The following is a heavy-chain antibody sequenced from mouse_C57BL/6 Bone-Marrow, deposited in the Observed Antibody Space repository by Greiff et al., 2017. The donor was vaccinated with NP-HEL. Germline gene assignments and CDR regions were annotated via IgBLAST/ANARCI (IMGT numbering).Heavy chain of an antibody. CDR2: INPSNGGT. CDR1: GYTFTSYW. CDR3: ARWRYGSSFWYFDV. D-gene: IGHD1-1*01. J-gene: IGHJ1*03. V-gene: IGHV1-53*01. Sequence: QVQLQQPGTELVKPGASVKLSCKASGYTFTSYWMHWVKQRPGQGLEWIGNINPSNGGTNYNEKFKSKATLTVDKSSSTAYMQLSSLTSEDSAVDYCARWRYGSSFWYFDVWGTGTTVTVSS.